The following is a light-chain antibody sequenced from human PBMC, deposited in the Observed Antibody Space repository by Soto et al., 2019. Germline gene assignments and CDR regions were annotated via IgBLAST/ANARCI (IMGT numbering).Light chain of an antibody. CDR2: EVS. CDR3: SSYTSRNTWV. CDR1: ASDVGGYNY. V-gene: IGLV2-14*01. Sequence: QSVLAQPASVSGSPGQSITISCTGTASDVGGYNYVSWYQHHPGKAPKLIIYEVSDRPSGVSNRFSGSKSGDTASLTISGLQAEDEADYYCSSYTSRNTWVFGGGTKVTVL. J-gene: IGLJ3*02.